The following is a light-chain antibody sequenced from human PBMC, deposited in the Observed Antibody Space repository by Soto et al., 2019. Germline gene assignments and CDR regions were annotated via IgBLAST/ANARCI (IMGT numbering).Light chain of an antibody. Sequence: QSVLTQPPSASGTPGQRVTISCSGSSSNIGSNTVNWYQQLPGTTPKLLIYSDNQRPSGVPDRISGSKSGTSASLDMSGLQSEDEADYYCAAWDDSLNGVVFGGGTKLTVL. CDR1: SSNIGSNT. J-gene: IGLJ2*01. V-gene: IGLV1-44*01. CDR2: SDN. CDR3: AAWDDSLNGVV.